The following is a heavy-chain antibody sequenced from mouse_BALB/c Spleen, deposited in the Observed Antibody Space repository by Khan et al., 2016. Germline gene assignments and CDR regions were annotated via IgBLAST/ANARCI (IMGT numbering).Heavy chain of an antibody. CDR1: GYSITSGYY. J-gene: IGHJ2*01. CDR3: ASGNWDFAY. V-gene: IGHV3-6*02. Sequence: EVQLQESGPGLVKPSQSLSLTCSVTGYSITSGYYWNWIRQFPGNKLEWMGYISYDGSNNYNPSLKNRISITRDTSKNQFFLKLNSVTTEDTATYDCASGNWDFAYWGQGTTLTVSS. CDR2: ISYDGSN. D-gene: IGHD4-1*01.